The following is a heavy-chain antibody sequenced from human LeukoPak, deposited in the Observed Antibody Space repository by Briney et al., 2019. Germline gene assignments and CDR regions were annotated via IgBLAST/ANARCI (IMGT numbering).Heavy chain of an antibody. V-gene: IGHV3-66*01. D-gene: IGHD1-14*01. CDR3: ARGGPEDAFDI. J-gene: IGHJ3*02. CDR1: GFTVSTNY. Sequence: GGSLRLSCAASGFTVSTNYMSWVRQAPGKGLEWVSVIYSRGSTYYADSVKGRFTISRDNSKNTLYLQMDSLRDEDTALYYCARGGPEDAFDIWGQGTMVIVSS. CDR2: IYSRGST.